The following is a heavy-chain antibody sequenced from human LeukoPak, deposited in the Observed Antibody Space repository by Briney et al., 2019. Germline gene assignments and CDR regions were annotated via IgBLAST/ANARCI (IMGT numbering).Heavy chain of an antibody. V-gene: IGHV1-18*04. CDR3: ARTWFGELLGYVFDY. CDR1: GYTFTSYG. D-gene: IGHD3-10*01. CDR2: ISAYNGNT. J-gene: IGHJ4*02. Sequence: ASVKVSCKASGYTFTSYGISWVRQAPGQGLEWMGWISAYNGNTNYAQKLQGRVTMTTDTSTSTAYMELRSPRSDDTAVYYCARTWFGELLGYVFDYWGQGTLVTVSS.